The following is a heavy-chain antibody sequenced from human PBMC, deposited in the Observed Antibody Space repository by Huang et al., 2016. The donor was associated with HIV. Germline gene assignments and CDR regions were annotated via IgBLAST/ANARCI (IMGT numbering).Heavy chain of an antibody. J-gene: IGHJ4*02. CDR3: ARSAYGDLDY. Sequence: QVHLVQSGAEVKKPGASVKVSCKASGYTFTNSDITWVRQAPGRGLEWMGWMNPNTGNTGVAQSFQGRVTMTRKTSITTAYMELTSLTSEDTAVYYCARSAYGDLDYWGLGTLVIVSS. CDR2: MNPNTGNT. D-gene: IGHD4-17*01. CDR1: GYTFTNSD. V-gene: IGHV1-8*02.